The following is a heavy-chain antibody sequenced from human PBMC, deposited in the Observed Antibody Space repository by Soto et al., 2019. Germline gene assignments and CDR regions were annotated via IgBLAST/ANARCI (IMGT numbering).Heavy chain of an antibody. J-gene: IGHJ3*01. Sequence: EEQLVESGGGLVQPGGSLRLSCAASGYTFTTYWIYWVRQAPGKGLVYVSRIITDGGGTTDADSVKGRFTISTDNAKNTVYLQMNSMGVEDSAVYYCARGGGNHAFDVWGQGTMVTVSP. V-gene: IGHV3-74*01. CDR2: IITDGGGT. CDR3: ARGGGNHAFDV. D-gene: IGHD6-25*01. CDR1: GYTFTTYW.